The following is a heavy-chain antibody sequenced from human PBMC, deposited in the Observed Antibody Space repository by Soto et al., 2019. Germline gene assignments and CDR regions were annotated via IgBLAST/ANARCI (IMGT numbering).Heavy chain of an antibody. CDR3: ASQAGGRTTTGFDY. V-gene: IGHV1-69*13. J-gene: IGHJ4*02. Sequence: SVKVSCKASGGTFSSYAISWVRQAPGQGLEWMGGIIPIFGTANYAQKFQGRVTITADESTSTAYMELSSLRSEVTAVYYCASQAGGRTTTGFDYRGQGPLVTVSS. CDR2: IIPIFGTA. D-gene: IGHD2-15*01. CDR1: GGTFSSYA.